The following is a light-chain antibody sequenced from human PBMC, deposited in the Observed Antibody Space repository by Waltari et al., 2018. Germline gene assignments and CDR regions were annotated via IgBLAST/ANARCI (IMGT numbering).Light chain of an antibody. CDR1: RSDIGGYDY. CDR3: YSYADTDTWV. CDR2: DVN. V-gene: IGLV2-11*01. Sequence: QSALTQPHSVSGSPGQSVTISCTGTRSDIGGYDYVSWYQHHPGKAPKLIIYDVNKRPSGVPDRLSASKSGNTASLTISGLQAEDEADYYCYSYADTDTWVFGGGTKVTVL. J-gene: IGLJ3*02.